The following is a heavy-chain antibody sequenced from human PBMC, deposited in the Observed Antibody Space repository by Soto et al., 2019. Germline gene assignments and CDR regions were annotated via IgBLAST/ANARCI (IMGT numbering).Heavy chain of an antibody. V-gene: IGHV1-69*13. J-gene: IGHJ5*02. Sequence: GASVTVSCQASVGTFSSYAISWVRQAPGQGLEWMGGIIPIFGTANYAQKFQGRVTIPADESTSTAYMELSSLRSEDTAVYYCARWYFGCGGDCRGWFDPWGQGTLVTVSS. D-gene: IGHD2-21*02. CDR3: ARWYFGCGGDCRGWFDP. CDR1: VGTFSSYA. CDR2: IIPIFGTA.